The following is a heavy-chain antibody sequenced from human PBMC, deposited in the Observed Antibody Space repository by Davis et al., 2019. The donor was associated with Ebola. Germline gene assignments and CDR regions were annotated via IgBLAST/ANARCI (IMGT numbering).Heavy chain of an antibody. J-gene: IGHJ6*02. CDR1: GFTFSNVW. CDR3: ARDGDSSSWYFDGMDV. D-gene: IGHD6-13*01. V-gene: IGHV3-21*01. Sequence: GESLKISCAASGFTFSNVWMNWVRQAPGKGLEWVSSISSSSSYIYYADSVKGRFTISRDNAKNSLYLQMNSLRAEDTAVYYCARDGDSSSWYFDGMDVWGQGTTVTVSS. CDR2: ISSSSSYI.